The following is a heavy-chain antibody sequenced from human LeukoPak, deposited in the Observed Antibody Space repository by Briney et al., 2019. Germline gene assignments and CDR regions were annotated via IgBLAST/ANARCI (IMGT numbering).Heavy chain of an antibody. CDR3: ARKRPNYFDY. CDR1: GFIFSNYG. V-gene: IGHV3-23*01. J-gene: IGHJ4*02. Sequence: GGSLRLSCAASGFIFSNYGMNWVRQAPGKGLEWVAAISASGSATSYADSVRGRFTISRDNSKSTTYLQMNSLRAEDTALYYCARKRPNYFDYWGQGTLVTVSS. CDR2: ISASGSAT.